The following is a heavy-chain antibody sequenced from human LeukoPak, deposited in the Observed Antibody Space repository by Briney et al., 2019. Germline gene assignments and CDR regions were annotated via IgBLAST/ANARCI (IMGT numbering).Heavy chain of an antibody. CDR3: AKVRYYYGSGSYYNADY. D-gene: IGHD3-10*01. CDR1: GFTFSSYA. CDR2: ISSSGGST. J-gene: IGHJ4*02. Sequence: GGSLRLSCAASGFTFSSYAMSWVRQAPGKGLEWVSAISSSGGSTYYADSVKGRFTISRDNSKNTLYLQMNSLRAEDTAVYYCAKVRYYYGSGSYYNADYWGQGTLVTVSS. V-gene: IGHV3-23*01.